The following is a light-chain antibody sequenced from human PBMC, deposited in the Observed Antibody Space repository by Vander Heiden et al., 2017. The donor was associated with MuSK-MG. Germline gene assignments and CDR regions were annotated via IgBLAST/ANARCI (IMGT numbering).Light chain of an antibody. Sequence: SYALTQPPSVSVSPGQTASITCSGENLGNKDASWYQQKPAQSLAVVIFQDFKRPSGIPERFSGANSGNTATLTISGTKAADESDYYCQAWDSGKVGFGGGTKLNGL. J-gene: IGLJ2*01. CDR2: QDF. V-gene: IGLV3-1*01. CDR1: NLGNKD. CDR3: QAWDSGKVG.